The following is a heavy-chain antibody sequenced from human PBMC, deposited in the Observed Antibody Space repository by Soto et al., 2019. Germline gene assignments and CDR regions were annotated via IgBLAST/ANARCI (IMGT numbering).Heavy chain of an antibody. CDR3: ARGQDCSGGSCYFTTTYYGMDV. D-gene: IGHD2-15*01. J-gene: IGHJ6*02. CDR1: GGSISSGGYY. V-gene: IGHV4-31*03. CDR2: IYYSGST. Sequence: QVQLQESVPGLVKPSQTLSLTCTVSGGSISSGGYYWSWIRQHPGKGLEWIGYIYYSGSTYYNPALKSRVTIAVDTSKNQFSLKLSSVTAADTAVYYCARGQDCSGGSCYFTTTYYGMDVWGHGTTVTVSS.